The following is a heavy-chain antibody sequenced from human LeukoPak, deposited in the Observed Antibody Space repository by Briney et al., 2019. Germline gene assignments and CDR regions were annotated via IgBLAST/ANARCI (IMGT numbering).Heavy chain of an antibody. Sequence: SETLSLTCSVSGGSISSYYWNWIRQTPGKGLEWIGYIYYSGRTNYNPSLKSRVTISVDTSKNQFSLTLSSVTTADTAVYYCARGQKYRNGYTVTELGSGYFAYWGQGTLVSVSS. D-gene: IGHD5-18*01. V-gene: IGHV4-59*01. CDR1: GGSISSYY. J-gene: IGHJ4*02. CDR3: ARGQKYRNGYTVTELGSGYFAY. CDR2: IYYSGRT.